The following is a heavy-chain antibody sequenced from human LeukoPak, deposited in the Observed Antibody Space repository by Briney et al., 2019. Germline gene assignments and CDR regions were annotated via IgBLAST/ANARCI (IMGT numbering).Heavy chain of an antibody. J-gene: IGHJ5*02. CDR2: IYYSGST. D-gene: IGHD3-22*01. Sequence: KPSETLSLTCTVSGGSISSSSYYWGWIRQPPGKGLEWIGSIYYSGSTYYNPSLKSRVTMSVDTSKNQFSLKLSSVTAADTAFYYCAGLYYYDSSGFDPWGQGTLVTVSS. CDR1: GGSISSSSYY. V-gene: IGHV4-39*07. CDR3: AGLYYYDSSGFDP.